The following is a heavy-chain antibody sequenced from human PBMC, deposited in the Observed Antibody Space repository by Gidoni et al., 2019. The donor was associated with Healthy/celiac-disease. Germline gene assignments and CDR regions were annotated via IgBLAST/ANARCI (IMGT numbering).Heavy chain of an antibody. CDR2: ISYDGSNK. CDR3: AKDLLPHSEWELPWFDP. D-gene: IGHD1-26*01. J-gene: IGHJ5*02. Sequence: QVQLVESGGGVVQPGRSLRLSCAASGFTFSSYGMHWVRQAPGKGLEWVAVISYDGSNKYYADSVKGRFTISRDNSKNTLYLQMNSLRAEDTAVYYCAKDLLPHSEWELPWFDPWGQGTLVTVSS. V-gene: IGHV3-30*18. CDR1: GFTFSSYG.